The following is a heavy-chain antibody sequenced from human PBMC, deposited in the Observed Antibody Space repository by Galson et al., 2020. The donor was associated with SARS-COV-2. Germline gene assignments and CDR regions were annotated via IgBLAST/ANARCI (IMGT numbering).Heavy chain of an antibody. CDR2: IFYDGSDK. J-gene: IGHJ4*02. V-gene: IGHV3-33*01. D-gene: IGHD6-19*01. Sequence: SLRLSCAASGFTFKSHAMHWVRQAPGKGLEWVAQIFYDGSDKYYVDSVKGRFTISRDDSENTVYLQMNNLRADDSAVYFCARDGQSSSGWAFDYWGQGTLVTVSS. CDR1: GFTFKSHA. CDR3: ARDGQSSSGWAFDY.